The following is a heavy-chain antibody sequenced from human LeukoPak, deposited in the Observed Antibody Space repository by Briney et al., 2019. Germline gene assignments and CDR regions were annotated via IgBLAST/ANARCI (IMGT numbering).Heavy chain of an antibody. CDR2: ISGIGGIT. Sequence: GGSLRLSCAASGFTFSSYAMSWVRQAPGKGLEWVSAISGIGGITYYADSVKGRFTISRDNSKNTLYLQMNSLRAEDTAVYYCAKAHHSIYDSSGYYYFDAFDIWGQGTMVTVS. D-gene: IGHD3-22*01. CDR1: GFTFSSYA. V-gene: IGHV3-23*01. J-gene: IGHJ3*02. CDR3: AKAHHSIYDSSGYYYFDAFDI.